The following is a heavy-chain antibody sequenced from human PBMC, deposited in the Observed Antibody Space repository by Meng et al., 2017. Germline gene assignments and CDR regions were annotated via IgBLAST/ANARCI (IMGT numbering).Heavy chain of an antibody. CDR3: AREKVSVPGSDDAFDI. CDR2: INPNNGGT. D-gene: IGHD6-19*01. Sequence: QGQLVQSGAEVKKPGASVRVSCKTSGYTFTDYYIHWVRQAPGQGLEWLGRINPNNGGTNYPQRFRGRVTMTRDTSITTAYMDLSSLRSDDTAVYYCAREKVSVPGSDDAFDIWGQGTMVTVSS. V-gene: IGHV1-2*06. J-gene: IGHJ3*02. CDR1: GYTFTDYY.